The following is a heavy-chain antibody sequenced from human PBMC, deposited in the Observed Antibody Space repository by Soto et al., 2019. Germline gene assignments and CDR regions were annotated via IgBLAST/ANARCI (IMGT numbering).Heavy chain of an antibody. CDR3: ARVPVRFLEWSHAFDI. D-gene: IGHD3-3*01. Sequence: SVKVSCKACGGTFSSYAISWVRQAPGQGLEWMGGIIPIFGTANYAQKFQGRVTITADESTSTAYMELSSLRSEDTAVYYCARVPVRFLEWSHAFDIWGQGTMVTVSS. CDR1: GGTFSSYA. CDR2: IIPIFGTA. V-gene: IGHV1-69*13. J-gene: IGHJ3*02.